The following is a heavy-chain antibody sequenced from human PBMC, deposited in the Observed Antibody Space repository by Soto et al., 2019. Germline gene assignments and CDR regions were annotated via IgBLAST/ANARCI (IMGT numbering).Heavy chain of an antibody. CDR2: ISYDGSDK. J-gene: IGHJ1*01. Sequence: QVQLVESGGGVVQPGRSLRLSCAASGFTFSSYGMHWVRQAPGKGLEWVAVISYDGSDKYYADSVKGRFTISRDNSKNTLYLQVNSLRAEDTAVYYCAKSMHLSSPSHLYVQHWGQGTLVTVSS. CDR3: AKSMHLSSPSHLYVQH. V-gene: IGHV3-30*18. CDR1: GFTFSSYG. D-gene: IGHD2-2*01.